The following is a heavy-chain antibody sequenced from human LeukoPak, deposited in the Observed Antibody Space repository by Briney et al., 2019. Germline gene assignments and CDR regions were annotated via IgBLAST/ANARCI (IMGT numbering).Heavy chain of an antibody. CDR1: GFTFSNAW. CDR3: TTDPVGPTVDF. Sequence: GGSLRLSCAASGFTFSNAWMSWVRQAPGKGLEWVGRIKSKTDGGTTDYAAPVKGRFTISRDDSKDTLYLQMNSLKIEDTAVYYCTTDPVGPTVDFWGQGTLVTVSS. V-gene: IGHV3-15*01. CDR2: IKSKTDGGTT. D-gene: IGHD1-26*01. J-gene: IGHJ4*02.